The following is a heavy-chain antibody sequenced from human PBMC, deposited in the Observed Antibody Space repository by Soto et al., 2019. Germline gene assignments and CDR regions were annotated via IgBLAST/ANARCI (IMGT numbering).Heavy chain of an antibody. J-gene: IGHJ3*02. V-gene: IGHV3-23*01. CDR2: ISGSGGST. CDR3: XXXLXXTMIVVVILDAFDI. Sequence: GGSLRLSCAASGFTFSSYAMSWVRQAPGKGLEWVSAISGSGGSTYYADSVKGRFTXXXDXXXNTLYLQMNSLRAEDTAVYYCXXXLXXTMIVVVILDAFDIWGQGTMVTVSS. CDR1: GFTFSSYA. D-gene: IGHD3-22*01.